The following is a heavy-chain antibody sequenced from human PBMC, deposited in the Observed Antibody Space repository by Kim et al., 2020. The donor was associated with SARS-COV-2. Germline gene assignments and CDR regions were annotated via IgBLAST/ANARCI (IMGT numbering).Heavy chain of an antibody. Sequence: GGSLRLSCAASGFTFSSYAMTWVRQAPGKGLEWVSLIFGGVSSTYYADSVKGRFTISIDNSKNTLYLQMNILRAEDTAVSYCAKTGSSSAYYPVYWGQGTLVTVSS. V-gene: IGHV3-23*03. CDR1: GFTFSSYA. J-gene: IGHJ4*02. D-gene: IGHD3-22*01. CDR2: IFGGVSST. CDR3: AKTGSSSAYYPVY.